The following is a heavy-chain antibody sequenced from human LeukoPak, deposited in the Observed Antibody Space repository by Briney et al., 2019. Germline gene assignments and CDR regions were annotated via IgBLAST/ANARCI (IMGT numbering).Heavy chain of an antibody. CDR2: IIPIFGTA. J-gene: IGHJ4*02. V-gene: IGHV1-69*13. D-gene: IGHD6-19*01. CDR3: AIEILRGIRSGRTFDY. CDR1: GGTFSSYA. Sequence: GASVKVSCKASGGTFSSYAISWVRQAPGQGLEWMGGIIPIFGTANYAQKFQGRVTITADESTSTAYMELSSLRSEDTAVYYCAIEILRGIRSGRTFDYWGQGTLVTVSS.